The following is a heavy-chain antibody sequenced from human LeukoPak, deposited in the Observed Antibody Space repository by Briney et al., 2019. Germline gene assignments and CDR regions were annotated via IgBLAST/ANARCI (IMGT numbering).Heavy chain of an antibody. CDR2: TYTSGST. V-gene: IGHV4-4*07. J-gene: IGHJ5*02. D-gene: IGHD6-19*01. CDR3: ARSRDSSGWYRFDP. Sequence: PSETLSLTCTVSGGSISSYYWSWIRQPAGKGLEWIGRTYTSGSTNYNPSLKSRVTISVDTSKNQFSLKLSSVTAADTAVYYCARSRDSSGWYRFDPWGQGTLVTVSS. CDR1: GGSISSYY.